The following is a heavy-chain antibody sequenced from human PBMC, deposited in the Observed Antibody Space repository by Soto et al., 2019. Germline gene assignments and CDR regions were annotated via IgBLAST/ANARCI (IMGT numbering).Heavy chain of an antibody. V-gene: IGHV3-11*01. CDR1: GFTFSDYY. CDR2: ISSSGSTI. CDR3: ARPLSSIAVACLDY. J-gene: IGHJ4*02. Sequence: GGSLRLSCAASGFTFSDYYMSWIRQAPGKGLEWVSYISSSGSTIYYADSVKGRFTISRDNAKNSLYLQMNSLRAEDTAVYYCARPLSSIAVACLDYWGQGTLVTVSS. D-gene: IGHD6-19*01.